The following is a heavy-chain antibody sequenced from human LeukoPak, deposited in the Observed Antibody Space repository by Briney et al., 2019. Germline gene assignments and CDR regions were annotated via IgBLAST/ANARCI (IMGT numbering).Heavy chain of an antibody. CDR1: GYSFTSYW. CDR2: VYPGDSDT. Sequence: GESLKISCKGSGYSFTSYWIGWVRQMPGKGLEWMGIVYPGDSDTRYSPSFQGQVTISADQSISTAYLQWSSLKASDTAMYYCARDGSYTNRGFDYWGQGTLVTVSS. J-gene: IGHJ4*02. D-gene: IGHD1-14*01. V-gene: IGHV5-51*01. CDR3: ARDGSYTNRGFDY.